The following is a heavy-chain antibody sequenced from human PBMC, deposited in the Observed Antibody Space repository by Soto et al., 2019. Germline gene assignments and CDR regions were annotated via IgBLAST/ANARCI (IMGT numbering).Heavy chain of an antibody. CDR1: GFTFSSYA. CDR3: AKHGVESGYQIVDY. V-gene: IGHV3-30*18. D-gene: IGHD5-12*01. Sequence: GGSLRLSCAASGFTFSSYAMSWVRQAPGKGLEWVAVISYDGSNKYYVDSVKGRFTISRDNSKNTLYLQMNSLRAEDTAVYYCAKHGVESGYQIVDYWGQGTLVTVSS. CDR2: ISYDGSNK. J-gene: IGHJ4*02.